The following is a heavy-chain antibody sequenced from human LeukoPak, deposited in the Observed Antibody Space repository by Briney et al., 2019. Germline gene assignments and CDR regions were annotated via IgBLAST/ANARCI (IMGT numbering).Heavy chain of an antibody. V-gene: IGHV4-4*07. CDR2: IYTSGST. Sequence: PSETLSLTCTVSGASISSYYWSWIRQPAGKGLEWIGRIYTSGSTNYNPSLKSRVTMSVDTSKNQFSLKLSSVTAADTAVYYCARGYDYVWGSYRSGYFDDWGQGTLVTVSS. CDR1: GASISSYY. D-gene: IGHD3-16*02. CDR3: ARGYDYVWGSYRSGYFDD. J-gene: IGHJ4*02.